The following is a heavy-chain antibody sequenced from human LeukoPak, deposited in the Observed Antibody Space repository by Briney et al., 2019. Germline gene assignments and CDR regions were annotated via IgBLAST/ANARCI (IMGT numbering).Heavy chain of an antibody. CDR2: IHPNTGNP. Sequence: ASVKVSCKASGYTFTDYAMNWVRQAPGQGLEWMGWIHPNTGNPTYAQGFTGRFVFSLDTSVSTAYLQISSLKAEDTAVYYCARVGPLNGDYPDYWGQGTLVTVSS. CDR3: ARVGPLNGDYPDY. CDR1: GYTFTDYA. J-gene: IGHJ4*02. V-gene: IGHV7-4-1*02. D-gene: IGHD4-17*01.